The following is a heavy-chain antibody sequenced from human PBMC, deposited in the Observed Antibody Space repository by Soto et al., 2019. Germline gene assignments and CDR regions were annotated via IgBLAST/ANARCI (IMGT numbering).Heavy chain of an antibody. J-gene: IGHJ4*02. V-gene: IGHV3-48*01. CDR1: GFTFSSYS. Sequence: PGGSLRLSCAASGFTFSSYSMNWVRQAPGKGLEWVSYISSSSGTIYYADSVKGRFTISRDNAKNSLYLQMNSLRAEDTAVYYCARDRGDYDPTPDYWGQGTLVTVSS. D-gene: IGHD4-17*01. CDR2: ISSSSGTI. CDR3: ARDRGDYDPTPDY.